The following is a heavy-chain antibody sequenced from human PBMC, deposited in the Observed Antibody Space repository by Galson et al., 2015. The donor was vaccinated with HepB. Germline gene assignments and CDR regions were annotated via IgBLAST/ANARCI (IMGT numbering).Heavy chain of an antibody. V-gene: IGHV1-18*01. J-gene: IGHJ6*02. CDR3: ARVTVYYNVLTASVGYGMDV. CDR2: TSAYNGNT. Sequence: SVKVSCKASGYTFTNYGLRWVRQAPGQGLQWMGWTSAYNGNTNYAQKFQGRVTMTTDTSTSTASMELRSLRSDDTAMYYCARVTVYYNVLTASVGYGMDVWGQGTTVTVSS. D-gene: IGHD3-9*01. CDR1: GYTFTNYG.